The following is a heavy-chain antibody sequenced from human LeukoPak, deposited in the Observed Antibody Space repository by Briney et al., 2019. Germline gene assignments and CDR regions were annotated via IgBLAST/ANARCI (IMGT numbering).Heavy chain of an antibody. CDR2: INSDGSST. D-gene: IGHD5-24*01. J-gene: IGHJ4*02. V-gene: IGHV3-74*01. CDR3: ARERGWLQTFDY. Sequence: GGPLRLSCAASGFTFSSYWMHWVRQAPGKGLVWVSRINSDGSSTSYADSVKGRFTISRDNAKNTLYLQMNSLRAEDTAVYYCARERGWLQTFDYWGQGTLVTVSS. CDR1: GFTFSSYW.